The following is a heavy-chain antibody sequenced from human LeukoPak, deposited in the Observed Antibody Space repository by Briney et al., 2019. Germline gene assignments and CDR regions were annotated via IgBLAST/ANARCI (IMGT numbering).Heavy chain of an antibody. CDR3: ARGLGADYYDSSGYYWVIGY. J-gene: IGHJ4*02. Sequence: SETLSLTCTVSGGSISSYYRSWIRQPPGKGLEGIGYIYYSGSTNYNPSLKSRVTISVDTSKNQFSLKLSSVTAADTAVYYCARGLGADYYDSSGYYWVIGYWGQGTLVTVSS. CDR1: GGSISSYY. CDR2: IYYSGST. D-gene: IGHD3-22*01. V-gene: IGHV4-59*01.